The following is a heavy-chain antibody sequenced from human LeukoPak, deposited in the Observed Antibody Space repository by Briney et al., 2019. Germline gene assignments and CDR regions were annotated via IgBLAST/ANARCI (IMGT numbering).Heavy chain of an antibody. J-gene: IGHJ5*02. CDR1: GGTFSSYA. D-gene: IGHD2-2*01. CDR3: ARATVVVPAALYNWFDP. V-gene: IGHV1-69*01. Sequence: SVKVSCKASGGTFSSYAISWVRQAPGQGLEWMGVIIPIFGTANYAQKFQGRVAITADESTSTAYMELSSLRSEDTAVYYCARATVVVPAALYNWFDPWGQGTLVTVSS. CDR2: IIPIFGTA.